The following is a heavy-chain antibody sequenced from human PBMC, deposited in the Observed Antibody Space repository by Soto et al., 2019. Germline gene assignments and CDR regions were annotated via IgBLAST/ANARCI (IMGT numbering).Heavy chain of an antibody. D-gene: IGHD6-6*01. CDR1: GYTFTSYA. J-gene: IGHJ4*02. Sequence: ASGKVSGKASGYTFTSYAMHWVRQAPGQRLEWMGWINAGNGNTKYSQKFQGRVTITRDTSASTAYMELSSLRSEDTAVYYCARDPGQLVLYYFDSWGQRTPVTVSS. CDR2: INAGNGNT. CDR3: ARDPGQLVLYYFDS. V-gene: IGHV1-3*01.